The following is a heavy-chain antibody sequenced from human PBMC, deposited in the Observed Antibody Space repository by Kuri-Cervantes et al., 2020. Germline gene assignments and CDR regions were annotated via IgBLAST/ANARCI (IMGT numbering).Heavy chain of an antibody. Sequence: GGSLRLSCAASGFTFSSYAMHWVRQAPGKGLEWVAVISYDGSNKYYADSVKGRFTISRDNSKNTLYLQMNSLRAEDTAVYYCVRDPRNWAYWGQGTLVTVSS. J-gene: IGHJ4*02. D-gene: IGHD7-27*01. CDR3: VRDPRNWAY. CDR1: GFTFSSYA. V-gene: IGHV3-30-3*01. CDR2: ISYDGSNK.